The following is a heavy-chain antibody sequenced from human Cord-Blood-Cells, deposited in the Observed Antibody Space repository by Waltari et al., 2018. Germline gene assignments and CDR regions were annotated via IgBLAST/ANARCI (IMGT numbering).Heavy chain of an antibody. D-gene: IGHD1-7*01. CDR2: IDWDDDK. Sequence: QVTLKESGPALVKPTQTLTLTCTFSGFSLSTSGMRVSWIRQPPGKALEWLARIDWDDDKFYSTSLKTRLTISKDTSKNQVVLTMTNMDPVDTATYYCARYNWNYDAFDIWGQGTMVTVSS. J-gene: IGHJ3*02. V-gene: IGHV2-70*04. CDR3: ARYNWNYDAFDI. CDR1: GFSLSTSGMR.